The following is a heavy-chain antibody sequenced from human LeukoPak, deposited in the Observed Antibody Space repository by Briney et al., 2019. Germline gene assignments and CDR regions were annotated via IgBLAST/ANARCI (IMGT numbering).Heavy chain of an antibody. J-gene: IGHJ4*02. CDR2: INPSTGGT. CDR3: AREGSYSKPDY. CDR1: GYTFTDYY. Sequence: ASVKVSCKASGYTFTDYYMHWVRQAPGQGLEWLGWINPSTGGTNYAQKFQDRVTMTRDTSNTTSYMELSRLRFDDTAVYYCAREGSYSKPDYWGQGSLVTVSS. D-gene: IGHD1-26*01. V-gene: IGHV1-2*02.